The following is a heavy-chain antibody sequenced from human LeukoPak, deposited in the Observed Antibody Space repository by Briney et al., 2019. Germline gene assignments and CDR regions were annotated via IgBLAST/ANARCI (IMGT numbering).Heavy chain of an antibody. CDR1: GFTFSDYW. J-gene: IGHJ4*02. CDR2: IKQDGSEK. V-gene: IGHV3-7*05. Sequence: PGGSLRLSCAASGFTFSDYWMTWVRQPPGKGLEWVANIKQDGSEKNYVDSVKGRFTISRDNAKNSLYLQMTSLRAEDTAVYYCVRGRLTTDYWGQGTLVTVSS. CDR3: VRGRLTTDY. D-gene: IGHD1-1*01.